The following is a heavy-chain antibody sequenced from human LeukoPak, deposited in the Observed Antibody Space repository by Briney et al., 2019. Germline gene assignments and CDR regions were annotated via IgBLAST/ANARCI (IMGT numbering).Heavy chain of an antibody. Sequence: PSETLSLTCAVYGGSFSGYYWSWIRQPPGKGLEWIGEINHSGSTNYNPSLKSRVTISVDTSKNQFSLKLSSVTAADTAVYYCARDLTVVVPAAHYYYGMDVWGQGTTVTVSS. V-gene: IGHV4-34*01. J-gene: IGHJ6*02. CDR2: INHSGST. CDR1: GGSFSGYY. D-gene: IGHD2-2*01. CDR3: ARDLTVVVPAAHYYYGMDV.